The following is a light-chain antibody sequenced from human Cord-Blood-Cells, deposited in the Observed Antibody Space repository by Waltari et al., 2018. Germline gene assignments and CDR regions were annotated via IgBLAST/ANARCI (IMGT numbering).Light chain of an antibody. CDR1: TSDVGAYNY. CDR2: DVS. Sequence: QSALTQPASLSGSPGQSIPISRTCTTSDVGAYNYVSWYQQHPGKAPNLMIYDVSNRPSGVSNRFSGSKSGNTASLTISGLQAEDEADYYCSSYTSSSTLVVFGGGTKLTVL. J-gene: IGLJ2*01. V-gene: IGLV2-14*01. CDR3: SSYTSSSTLVV.